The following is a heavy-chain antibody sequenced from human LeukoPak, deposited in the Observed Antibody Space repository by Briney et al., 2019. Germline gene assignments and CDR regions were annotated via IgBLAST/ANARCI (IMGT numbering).Heavy chain of an antibody. Sequence: ASVKVSCKASGYTFTGYYMHWVRQAPGQGLEWMGWINPNSGGTNYAQKFQGRVTMTRDTSISTAYMELSRLRSDDTAVYYCARGGYYDSSGYPKSDWGQGTLVTVSS. CDR3: ARGGYYDSSGYPKSD. CDR2: INPNSGGT. CDR1: GYTFTGYY. J-gene: IGHJ4*02. D-gene: IGHD3-22*01. V-gene: IGHV1-2*02.